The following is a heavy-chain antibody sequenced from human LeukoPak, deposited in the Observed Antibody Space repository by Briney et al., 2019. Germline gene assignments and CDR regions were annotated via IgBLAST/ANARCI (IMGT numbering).Heavy chain of an antibody. J-gene: IGHJ4*02. Sequence: SQTLSLTCAISGDSVSSNSAAWHWISQSPSRGLEWLGRTYFRPKWHNDYAISVKSRITINPDTSKNQFSLQLNSVTPEDTAVYYCARDSSAMFDYWGQGTLVTVSS. D-gene: IGHD2-2*01. CDR2: TYFRPKWHN. CDR3: ARDSSAMFDY. CDR1: GDSVSSNSAA. V-gene: IGHV6-1*01.